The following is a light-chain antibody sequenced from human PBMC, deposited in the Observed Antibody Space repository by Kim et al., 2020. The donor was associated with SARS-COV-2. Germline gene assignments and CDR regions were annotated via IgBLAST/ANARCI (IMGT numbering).Light chain of an antibody. Sequence: GKTVTIYCTRSSGSIDDNYGQWYQQRPGGVPTTVIYEDDQRPSGVSDRFSGSIDNSSNSASLTISGLRTEDEADYYCQSYNRDNVLFGGGTKLTVL. CDR1: SGSIDDNY. CDR2: EDD. V-gene: IGLV6-57*03. J-gene: IGLJ2*01. CDR3: QSYNRDNVL.